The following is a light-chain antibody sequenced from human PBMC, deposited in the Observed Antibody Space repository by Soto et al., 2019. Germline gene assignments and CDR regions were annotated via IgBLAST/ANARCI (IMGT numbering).Light chain of an antibody. CDR3: ATWDNSRTGGV. CDR1: SSNIGNDY. J-gene: IGLJ3*02. CDR2: RNN. V-gene: IGLV1-47*01. Sequence: QSVLTQPPAASGTPGQRVTISCSGSSSNIGNDYVSWYQQLPGTAPKVLIYRNNQRPSGVPDRFSGSKSGTSASLAISGLRSEDEADYYCATWDNSRTGGVFGGGTKLTVL.